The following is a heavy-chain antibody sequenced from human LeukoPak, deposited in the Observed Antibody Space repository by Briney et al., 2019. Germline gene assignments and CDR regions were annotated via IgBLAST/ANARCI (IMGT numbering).Heavy chain of an antibody. CDR1: GLTFSSYA. CDR2: ISGSGGST. Sequence: GGSLRLSCAASGLTFSSYAMSWVRQAPGKGLEWVSAISGSGGSTYYADSVKGRFTISRDNSKNTLYLQMNSLRADDTAVYYCAKSSRYGTGWYGRIDYWGQGTLVTVS. V-gene: IGHV3-23*01. CDR3: AKSSRYGTGWYGRIDY. D-gene: IGHD6-19*01. J-gene: IGHJ4*02.